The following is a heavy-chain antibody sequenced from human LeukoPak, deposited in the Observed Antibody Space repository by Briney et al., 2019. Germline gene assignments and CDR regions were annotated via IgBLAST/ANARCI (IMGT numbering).Heavy chain of an antibody. Sequence: GGSLRLSCAASGFTFSTYAMSLVRQAPGKGLEWVSSISGSGGSTSYADSVKGRFIISRDNSRNTLYVQMNSLRAEDTAVYYCAKDHDFWSGYVFDYWGQGTLVTVSS. CDR2: ISGSGGST. CDR3: AKDHDFWSGYVFDY. D-gene: IGHD3-3*01. J-gene: IGHJ4*02. V-gene: IGHV3-23*01. CDR1: GFTFSTYA.